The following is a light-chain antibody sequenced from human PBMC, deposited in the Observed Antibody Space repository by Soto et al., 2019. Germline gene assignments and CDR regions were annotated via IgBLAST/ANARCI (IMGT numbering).Light chain of an antibody. Sequence: DIQMTQSPSTLSASVGDRVTITCRASQSISSWLAWYQQKPGKAPKILIYKASSLESGVPPRFSGSGSGTEFTLTISSLPPDDFATYYCQQYNSFPTFGQGTKVEIK. CDR2: KAS. CDR3: QQYNSFPT. CDR1: QSISSW. V-gene: IGKV1-5*03. J-gene: IGKJ1*01.